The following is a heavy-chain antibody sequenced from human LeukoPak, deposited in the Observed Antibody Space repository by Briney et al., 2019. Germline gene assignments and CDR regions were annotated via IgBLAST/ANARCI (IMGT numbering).Heavy chain of an antibody. Sequence: GGSLRLSCAASGFTFSHFWMSWVRLAPGKGLEWVANIKEDGTETYYVDSVKGRFTISRDNAKNSLYLQMNSLRVEDTAVYYCAKEGRSLQTYWGQGTLVTVSS. CDR3: AKEGRSLQTY. J-gene: IGHJ4*02. V-gene: IGHV3-7*03. CDR2: IKEDGTET. CDR1: GFTFSHFW. D-gene: IGHD5-24*01.